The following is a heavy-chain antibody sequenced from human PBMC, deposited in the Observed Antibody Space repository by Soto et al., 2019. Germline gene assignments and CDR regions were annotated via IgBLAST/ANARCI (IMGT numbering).Heavy chain of an antibody. D-gene: IGHD2-15*01. J-gene: IGHJ4*02. Sequence: QVQLQESGPGLVKPSETLSLTCTVSSDSITNYYWSWIRQSPGKGLESIGYIHDSGRSNYNPSLKSRVKISVDTSKKQFSLKLNSLTTADTAVYYCARVGGTRGWYWGQGTLVTVSS. CDR1: SDSITNYY. CDR3: ARVGGTRGWY. CDR2: IHDSGRS. V-gene: IGHV4-59*01.